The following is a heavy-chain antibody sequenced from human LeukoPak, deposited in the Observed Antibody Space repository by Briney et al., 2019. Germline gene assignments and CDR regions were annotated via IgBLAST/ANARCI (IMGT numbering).Heavy chain of an antibody. CDR1: GGSISSGDYY. D-gene: IGHD3-9*01. CDR3: ARYVTIFVGGESN. J-gene: IGHJ4*02. V-gene: IGHV4-30-4*01. Sequence: SQTLSLTCTVSGGSISSGDYYWSWIRQPPGKGLEWIGYIYYSGSTYGNPSLKSRVTMSVDTSKNQFSLKLSSVTAADTAVYYCARYVTIFVGGESNWGQGTLVTVSS. CDR2: IYYSGST.